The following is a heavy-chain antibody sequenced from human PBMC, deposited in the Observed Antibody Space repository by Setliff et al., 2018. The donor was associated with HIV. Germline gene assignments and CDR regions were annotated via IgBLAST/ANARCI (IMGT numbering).Heavy chain of an antibody. V-gene: IGHV3-23*01. Sequence: GSLRLSCAAAGFTFSNYAMSWVRQAPGEGLEWVSAILSTGERTFYADSVKGRFTISRDNSKNTVYLQMNSLRAEDTAEYYCAKELAASGLGYFDSWGRGILVTVSS. CDR3: AKELAASGLGYFDS. J-gene: IGHJ4*02. D-gene: IGHD3-22*01. CDR1: GFTFSNYA. CDR2: ILSTGERT.